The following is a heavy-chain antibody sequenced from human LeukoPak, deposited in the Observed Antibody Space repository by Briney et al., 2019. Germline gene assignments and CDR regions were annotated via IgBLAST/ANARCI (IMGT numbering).Heavy chain of an antibody. CDR1: GYTFTSYA. V-gene: IGHV7-4-1*02. J-gene: IGHJ5*02. CDR3: ARSPPSHIAAADPGSYNWFDP. Sequence: GASVKVSCKASGYTFTSYAMNWERQAPGQGLEWMGWINTNTGNPTYAQGFTGRFVFSLDTSVSTAYLQISSLKAEDTAVYYCARSPPSHIAAADPGSYNWFDPWGQGTLVTVSS. D-gene: IGHD6-13*01. CDR2: INTNTGNP.